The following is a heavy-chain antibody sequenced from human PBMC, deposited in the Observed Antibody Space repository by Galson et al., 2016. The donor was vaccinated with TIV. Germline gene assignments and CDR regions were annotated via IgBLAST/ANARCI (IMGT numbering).Heavy chain of an antibody. CDR2: IVPILGMT. D-gene: IGHD3-22*01. J-gene: IGHJ6*02. Sequence: SVKVSCKASGYTFTNYGISWVRQAPGQGLEWMGRIVPILGMTNYAEKFQGRVTITADRSTSTAYMELSSLRSEDTAVYYSQVVLTSGDSYGLDVWGQGTTVTVSS. CDR1: GYTFTNYG. V-gene: IGHV1-69*04. CDR3: QVVLTSGDSYGLDV.